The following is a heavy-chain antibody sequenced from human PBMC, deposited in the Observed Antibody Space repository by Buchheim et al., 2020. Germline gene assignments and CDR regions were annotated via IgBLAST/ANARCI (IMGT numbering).Heavy chain of an antibody. CDR1: GGSFSGYY. CDR3: ARANGDYSAGDY. J-gene: IGHJ4*02. D-gene: IGHD4-17*01. CDR2: IYYSGST. Sequence: QVQLQQWGAGLLKPSETLSLTCAVYGGSFSGYYWSWIRQPPGKGLEWIGYIYYSGSTYYNPSLKSRVTISVDTSKNQFSLKLSSVTAADTAVYYCARANGDYSAGDYWGQGTL. V-gene: IGHV4-34*01.